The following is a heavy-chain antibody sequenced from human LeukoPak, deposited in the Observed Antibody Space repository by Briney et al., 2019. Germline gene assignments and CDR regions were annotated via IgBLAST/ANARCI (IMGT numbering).Heavy chain of an antibody. J-gene: IGHJ4*02. Sequence: PGRSLRLSCAASGFTFSSYAMSWVRQAPGKGLEWVSAISGSGGSTYYADSVKGRFTISRDNSKNTLYLQMNSLRAEDTAVYYCALPAAILAVASQFDYWGQGTLVTVSS. CDR3: ALPAAILAVASQFDY. D-gene: IGHD2-2*02. CDR2: ISGSGGST. V-gene: IGHV3-23*01. CDR1: GFTFSSYA.